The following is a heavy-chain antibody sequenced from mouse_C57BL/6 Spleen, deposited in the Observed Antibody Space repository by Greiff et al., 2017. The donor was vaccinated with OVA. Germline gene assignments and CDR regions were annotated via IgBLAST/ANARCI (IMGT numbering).Heavy chain of an antibody. V-gene: IGHV1-7*01. CDR2: INPSSGYT. J-gene: IGHJ2*01. CDR1: GYTFTSYW. D-gene: IGHD4-1*01. Sequence: QVHVKQSGAELAKPGASVKLSCKASGYTFTSYWMHWVKQRPGQGLEWIGYINPSSGYTKYNQKFKDKATLTADKSSSTAYMQLSSLTYEDSAVYYCARSGLGWDSYFDYWGQGTTLTVSS. CDR3: ARSGLGWDSYFDY.